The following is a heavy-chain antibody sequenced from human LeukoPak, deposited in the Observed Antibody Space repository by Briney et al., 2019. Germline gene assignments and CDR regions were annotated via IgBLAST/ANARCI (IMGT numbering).Heavy chain of an antibody. CDR2: IYNSEST. CDR1: GGSISSGGYY. Sequence: SETLSLTCTVSGGSISSGGYYWSWIRQHPGKGLEWLGYIYNSESTYYNPSLKSRVTISVDTSKNQFFLKLSSVTAANTAVYYCARVTGSSQFDYWGQGTLVTVSS. CDR3: ARVTGSSQFDY. J-gene: IGHJ4*02. V-gene: IGHV4-31*03. D-gene: IGHD1-20*01.